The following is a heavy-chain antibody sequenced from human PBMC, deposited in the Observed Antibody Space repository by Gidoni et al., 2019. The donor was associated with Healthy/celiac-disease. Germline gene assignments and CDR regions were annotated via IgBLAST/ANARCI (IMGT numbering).Heavy chain of an antibody. J-gene: IGHJ4*02. CDR2: SYYSGST. Sequence: QVQLQESGPGLVKPSQTLSLTCTVSGGSISSGGYYWSWIRQHPGKGREWIGYSYYSGSTYYNPSLKSRVTISVDTSKNQFSLKLSSVTAADTAVYYCARGNSGSYRQFDYWGQGTLVTVSS. D-gene: IGHD3-10*01. CDR3: ARGNSGSYRQFDY. V-gene: IGHV4-31*03. CDR1: GGSISSGGYY.